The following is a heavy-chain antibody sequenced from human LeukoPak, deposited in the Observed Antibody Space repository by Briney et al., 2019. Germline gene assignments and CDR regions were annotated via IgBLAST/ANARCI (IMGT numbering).Heavy chain of an antibody. J-gene: IGHJ6*02. CDR3: ARVPYYYYCMDV. V-gene: IGHV1-2*02. CDR1: GYTFTDYY. CDR2: TNPNSGGT. Sequence: GASVKVSCKSSGYTFTDYYMHWVRQPPGQGLEWMGWTNPNSGGTNYAQKFQGRVTMTRDTSISTAYMELTRLRSDDTAVYYCARVPYYYYCMDVWGQGTTVTVSS.